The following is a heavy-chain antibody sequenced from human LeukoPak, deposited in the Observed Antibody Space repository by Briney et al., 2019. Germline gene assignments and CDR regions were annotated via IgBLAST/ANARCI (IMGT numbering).Heavy chain of an antibody. V-gene: IGHV3-23*01. CDR2: ISTSGGRT. D-gene: IGHD1-26*01. CDR3: AKTSGSYWNYFDY. J-gene: IGHJ4*02. Sequence: GGSLRLSCAACGFTFSTYAMSWVRQGPGKGLEWVSGISTSGGRTFYADSVKGRFTLSRDNSKNTLYLQMNSLRAEDTAVYYCAKTSGSYWNYFDYWGQGTLVTFSS. CDR1: GFTFSTYA.